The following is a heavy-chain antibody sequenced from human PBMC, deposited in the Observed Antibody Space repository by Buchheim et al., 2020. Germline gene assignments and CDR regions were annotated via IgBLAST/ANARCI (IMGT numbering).Heavy chain of an antibody. D-gene: IGHD4-11*01. V-gene: IGHV3-21*01. CDR1: GFTFRSYS. J-gene: IGHJ4*02. CDR2: ISSTSNYI. CDR3: ARADYIPASHFDY. Sequence: EVQLVESGGGLVKPGGSLRLSCAASGFTFRSYSMNWVRQAPGKGLEWVSSISSTSNYIYYADSMKGRFTISRDNAKNSLYLQMSSLRAEDTAVYYCARADYIPASHFDYWGQGTL.